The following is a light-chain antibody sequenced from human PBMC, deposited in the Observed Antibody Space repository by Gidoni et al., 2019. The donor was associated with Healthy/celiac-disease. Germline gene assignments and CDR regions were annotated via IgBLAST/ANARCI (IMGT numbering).Light chain of an antibody. CDR2: AAS. Sequence: DIQITQSPSSLSASVGDRVTITCRASQSISSYLNWYQQKPGKAPKRLIYAASSLQSGVPSRFSGSGAGTDFTLTISSLQPEDFATYYCQQSYSTFLWTFGQGTKVEIK. V-gene: IGKV1-39*01. CDR1: QSISSY. J-gene: IGKJ1*01. CDR3: QQSYSTFLWT.